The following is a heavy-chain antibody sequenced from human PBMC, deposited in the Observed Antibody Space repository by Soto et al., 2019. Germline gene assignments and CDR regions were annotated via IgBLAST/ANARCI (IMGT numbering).Heavy chain of an antibody. J-gene: IGHJ6*03. D-gene: IGHD5-12*01. CDR1: GDSFNDYY. CDR2: INTNCGVT. CDR3: ARESGGATATLDYYYFYMDV. V-gene: IGHV1-2*04. Sequence: QVQLVQSGAEVRKPGASVTVSCRSSGDSFNDYYIHWVRQAPGQGFEWMGWINTNCGVTKDGQKFPGWVSMTRDTSIRTVYMQLSRLRSDDTAVYYCARESGGATATLDYYYFYMDVWGTGTTVTVSS.